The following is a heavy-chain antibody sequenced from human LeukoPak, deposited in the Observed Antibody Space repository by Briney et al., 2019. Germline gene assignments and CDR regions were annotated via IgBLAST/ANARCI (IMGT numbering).Heavy chain of an antibody. V-gene: IGHV4-59*01. CDR2: IYSSWST. Sequence: PSETLSLTCTVSGGSISSYYWSWGRQPPGKGGEWIWYIYSSWSTNYNPSLKSPLTISLDTSKTQFSLKLSSVTAADTAVYYCASTDRIKDAFDIWGQGTMVTVSS. D-gene: IGHD1-14*01. CDR3: ASTDRIKDAFDI. CDR1: GGSISSYY. J-gene: IGHJ3*02.